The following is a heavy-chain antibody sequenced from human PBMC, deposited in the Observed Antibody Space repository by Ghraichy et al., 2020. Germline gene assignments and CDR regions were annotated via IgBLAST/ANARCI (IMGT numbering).Heavy chain of an antibody. CDR2: IYFTGST. D-gene: IGHD4-17*01. V-gene: IGHV4-4*07. CDR1: GGSISPYY. Sequence: LNISCTVSGGSISPYYWSWIRQPAGKGLDWIGRIYFTGSTNYNPSLKSRLTMSVDTSKNQFSLKVSSVTAADTAVYYCARALFDYGDYTDAFDIWGQGTMVTVSS. J-gene: IGHJ3*02. CDR3: ARALFDYGDYTDAFDI.